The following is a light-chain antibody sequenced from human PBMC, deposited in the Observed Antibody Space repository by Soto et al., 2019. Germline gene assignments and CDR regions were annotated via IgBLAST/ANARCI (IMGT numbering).Light chain of an antibody. Sequence: EMVLTQSTGTLSLSPGERATLSCRASQSVSSSYLAWYQQKPGQAPRLLIYGASSRATGIPDRFSGSGSGTDFTLTISRLEPEDFAVYYCQHYGGSPFTFGPGTKVDVK. J-gene: IGKJ3*01. CDR2: GAS. CDR1: QSVSSSY. CDR3: QHYGGSPFT. V-gene: IGKV3-20*01.